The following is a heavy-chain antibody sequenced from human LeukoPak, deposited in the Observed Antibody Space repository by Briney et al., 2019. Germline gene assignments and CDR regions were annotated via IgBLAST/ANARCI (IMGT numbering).Heavy chain of an antibody. CDR2: ISGSGGTT. J-gene: IGHJ4*02. CDR3: AHKIATIQTAPGY. CDR1: VFTFSSYA. Sequence: GGSLRLSCAASVFTFSSYAMSWVRQAPGKGLEWVSAISGSGGTTFYADSVKGRFTVSRDNSKNTLYLQMNSLRAEDTAVYYYAHKIATIQTAPGYWGQGTLVTVSS. V-gene: IGHV3-23*01. D-gene: IGHD5-24*01.